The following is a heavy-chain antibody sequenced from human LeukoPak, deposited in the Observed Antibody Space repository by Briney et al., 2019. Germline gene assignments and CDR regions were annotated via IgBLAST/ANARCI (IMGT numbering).Heavy chain of an antibody. J-gene: IGHJ4*02. V-gene: IGHV3-30*01. D-gene: IGHD2-15*01. CDR2: ISYDGSNK. CDR1: GFTFSSYA. Sequence: PGRSLRLSCAASGFTFSSYAMHWVRQAPGKGLEWVAVISYDGSNKYYADSVKGRFTISRVNSKNTLYLQMNSLRAEDTAVYYCARDKLLLFDYWGQGTLVTVSS. CDR3: ARDKLLLFDY.